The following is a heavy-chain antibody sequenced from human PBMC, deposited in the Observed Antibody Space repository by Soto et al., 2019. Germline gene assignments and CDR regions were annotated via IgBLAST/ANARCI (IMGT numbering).Heavy chain of an antibody. CDR3: ARRGSWAPRAFDI. J-gene: IGHJ3*02. CDR2: ISNSGSTI. D-gene: IGHD6-13*01. CDR1: GFTFSDYY. V-gene: IGHV3-11*01. Sequence: QVQLVESGGGLVKPGGSLRLSCAASGFTFSDYYMSWIRQAPGKGLEWVSYISNSGSTIYYPDSVKGRFTISRDNARDSLYLQMNRLRAEDTAVYYCARRGSWAPRAFDIWGQGTMVSVSS.